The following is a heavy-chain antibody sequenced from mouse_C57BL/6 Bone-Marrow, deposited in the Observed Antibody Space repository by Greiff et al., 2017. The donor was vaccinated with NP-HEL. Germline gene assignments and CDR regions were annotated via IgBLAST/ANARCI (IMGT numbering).Heavy chain of an antibody. Sequence: QVQLQQPGAELVKPGASVKLSCKASGYTFTSYWMHWVKQRPGQGLEWIGMIHPNSGSTNYNEKFKSKATLTVDKSSSTAYMQLSSLTSEDSAVYYCAISAYDGYCRGFAYWGQGTLVTVSA. J-gene: IGHJ3*01. CDR1: GYTFTSYW. D-gene: IGHD2-3*01. CDR3: AISAYDGYCRGFAY. CDR2: IHPNSGST. V-gene: IGHV1-64*01.